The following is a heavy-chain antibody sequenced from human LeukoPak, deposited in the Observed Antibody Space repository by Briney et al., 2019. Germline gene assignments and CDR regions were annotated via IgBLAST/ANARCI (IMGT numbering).Heavy chain of an antibody. CDR1: GYTFTSYD. J-gene: IGHJ6*03. V-gene: IGHV1-8*01. CDR3: ARFQMHHYILRIYYHKEV. Sequence: ASVKVSCKASGYTFTSYDINWVRQATGQGLEWMGWMNPNSGNTGYAQKFQGRVTMTRNTSISTAYMELSSMRSEATAVFYCARFQMHHYILRIYYHKEVWGKRATVTLPS. D-gene: IGHD3-9*01. CDR2: MNPNSGNT.